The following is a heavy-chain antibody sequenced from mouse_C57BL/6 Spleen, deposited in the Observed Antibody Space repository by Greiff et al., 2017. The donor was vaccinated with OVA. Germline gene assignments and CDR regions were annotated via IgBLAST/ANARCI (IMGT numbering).Heavy chain of an antibody. CDR1: GYTFTDYY. CDR3: ARSEELPPLPYFDY. Sequence: EVKLQQSGPELVKPGASVKISCKASGYTFTDYYMNWVKQSHGKSLEWIGDINPNNGGTSYNQKFKGKATLTVDKSSSTAYMELRSLTSEDSAVYYCARSEELPPLPYFDYWGQGTTLTVSS. D-gene: IGHD5-5*01. V-gene: IGHV1-26*01. J-gene: IGHJ2*01. CDR2: INPNNGGT.